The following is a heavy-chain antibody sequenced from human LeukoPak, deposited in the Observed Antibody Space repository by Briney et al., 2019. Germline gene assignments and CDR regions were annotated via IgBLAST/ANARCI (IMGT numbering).Heavy chain of an antibody. J-gene: IGHJ4*02. D-gene: IGHD3-9*01. Sequence: NPSETLSLTCTVSGDSISSGGYYWRWIRQHPGKGLEWIGYIYYTGSTYYNPSLKSRVSISVDTSKNQFSLKLSSVTAADTAVYYCARSSYDILTGYQYYFDYWGQGTLVTVSS. CDR2: IYYTGST. CDR3: ARSSYDILTGYQYYFDY. V-gene: IGHV4-31*03. CDR1: GDSISSGGYY.